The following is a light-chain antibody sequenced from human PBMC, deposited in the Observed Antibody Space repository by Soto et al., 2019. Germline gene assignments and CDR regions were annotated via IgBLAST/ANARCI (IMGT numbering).Light chain of an antibody. V-gene: IGLV2-8*01. CDR1: SSDVGGYNY. CDR3: SSYAGSSNV. Sequence: QSVLTQPPSASGSPVQSVAISCPGTSSDVGGYNYVSWYQQHPGKAPKLMIYEVNKRPSGVPDRFSGSKSGNTASLTVSGLQAEDEADYYCSSYAGSSNVFGTGAKVTVL. J-gene: IGLJ1*01. CDR2: EVN.